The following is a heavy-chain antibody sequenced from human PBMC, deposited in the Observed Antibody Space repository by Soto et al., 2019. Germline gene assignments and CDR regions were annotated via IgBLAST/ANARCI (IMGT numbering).Heavy chain of an antibody. Sequence: QVQLVESGGGVVQPGESLRLSCAASEFTLSSYAMHWVRQAPGKGLEWVAVVSNGGNTKYYGESVKGRFTISRDNAKNTLNLQMNSLTVEDTAVYYCAKDQSTDSRSYNALDVWGQGTTVTVSS. V-gene: IGHV3-30*18. CDR3: AKDQSTDSRSYNALDV. CDR1: EFTLSSYA. CDR2: VSNGGNTK. J-gene: IGHJ6*02. D-gene: IGHD2-8*02.